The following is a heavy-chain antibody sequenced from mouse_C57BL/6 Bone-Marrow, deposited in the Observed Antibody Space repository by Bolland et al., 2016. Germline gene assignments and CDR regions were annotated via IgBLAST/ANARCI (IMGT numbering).Heavy chain of an antibody. CDR3: ARSLRRGNYFDY. Sequence: GGTSYNQKFKGKATLTVDKSSSTAYMELRSLTSEDSAVYYCARSLRRGNYFDYWGQG. CDR2: GGT. V-gene: IGHV1-26*01. J-gene: IGHJ2*01.